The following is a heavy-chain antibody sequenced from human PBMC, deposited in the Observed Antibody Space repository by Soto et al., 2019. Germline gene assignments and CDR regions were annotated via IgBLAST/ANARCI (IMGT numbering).Heavy chain of an antibody. D-gene: IGHD6-25*01. CDR3: ASRSATEDYYYYYGMDV. J-gene: IGHJ6*02. Sequence: QVQLVQSGAEVKKPGASVKVSCKASGYTFTSYYMHWVRQAPGQGLEWMGIINPSGGSTSYAQKFQGRVTMTGDTSTSTVYMELSSLRSEDTAVYYCASRSATEDYYYYYGMDVWGQGTTVTVSS. V-gene: IGHV1-46*03. CDR2: INPSGGST. CDR1: GYTFTSYY.